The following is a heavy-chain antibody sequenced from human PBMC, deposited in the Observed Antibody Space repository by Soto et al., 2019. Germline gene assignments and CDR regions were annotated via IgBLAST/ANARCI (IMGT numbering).Heavy chain of an antibody. Sequence: LRLSCAASGFTFSSYGMHWVRQAPGKGLEWVAFISHDGSNKYYGDSMKCRIAMSRDNSKSTLYLQMSSLRAEDTAVYYCTKRRDVLRFLEWSSGMEVWGQGTTVTVSS. CDR1: GFTFSSYG. V-gene: IGHV3-30*18. J-gene: IGHJ6*02. CDR3: TKRRDVLRFLEWSSGMEV. CDR2: ISHDGSNK. D-gene: IGHD3-3*01.